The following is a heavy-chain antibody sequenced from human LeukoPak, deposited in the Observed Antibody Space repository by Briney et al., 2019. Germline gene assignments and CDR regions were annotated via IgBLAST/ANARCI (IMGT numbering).Heavy chain of an antibody. V-gene: IGHV7-4-1*02. Sequence: ASVKVSCKASGYTFTSYGISWVRQAPGQGLEWMGWINTNTGNPTYAQGFTGRFVFSLDTSVSTAYLQISSLKAEDTAVYYCARVGRYCTNGVCYLAYYYMDVWGKGTTVTVSS. CDR1: GYTFTSYG. D-gene: IGHD2-8*01. CDR2: INTNTGNP. CDR3: ARVGRYCTNGVCYLAYYYMDV. J-gene: IGHJ6*03.